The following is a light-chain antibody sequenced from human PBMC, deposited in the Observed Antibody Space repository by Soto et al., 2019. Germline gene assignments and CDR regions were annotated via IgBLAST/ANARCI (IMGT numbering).Light chain of an antibody. CDR1: QSISYY. V-gene: IGKV1-5*01. Sequence: DIQMTQSPSTLSASVGDRVTITCRASQSISYYLAWYQKKPGKAPKVLIWNASSLQRGVPSRFSGSGSGTEFTLTISNLQPDDFATYYCQQYNRFSTWTFGQGTKVEIK. CDR3: QQYNRFSTWT. J-gene: IGKJ1*01. CDR2: NAS.